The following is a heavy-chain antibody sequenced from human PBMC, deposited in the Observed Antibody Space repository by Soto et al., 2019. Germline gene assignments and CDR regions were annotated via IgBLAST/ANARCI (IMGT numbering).Heavy chain of an antibody. V-gene: IGHV1-69*01. D-gene: IGHD5-18*01. J-gene: IGHJ4*02. CDR2: IIPIFGTA. CDR1: GGTFSSYA. Sequence: QVQLVQSGAEVKKPGSSVKVSCKASGGTFSSYAISWVRQAPGQGLEWMGGIIPIFGTANYAQKVQGRVRITADESTSTAYMVVSRPRSEDTGVYYWAGDSYGVDYWWQGTLVTVSS. CDR3: AGDSYGVDY.